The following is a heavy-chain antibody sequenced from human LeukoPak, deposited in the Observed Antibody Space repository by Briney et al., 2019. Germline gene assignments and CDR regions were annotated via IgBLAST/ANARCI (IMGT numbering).Heavy chain of an antibody. D-gene: IGHD2-21*02. CDR1: GFTFSNAW. Sequence: GGSLRLSCAASGFTFSNAWMSWVRQAPGKGLEWVGRIKSKTDGGTTDYAAPVKGRFTISRDNSKNTLYLQMNSLRAEDVAVYYCAKDLLHIVVVTDPFKGSAFDIWGQGTMVTVSS. CDR3: AKDLLHIVVVTDPFKGSAFDI. V-gene: IGHV3-15*01. CDR2: IKSKTDGGTT. J-gene: IGHJ3*02.